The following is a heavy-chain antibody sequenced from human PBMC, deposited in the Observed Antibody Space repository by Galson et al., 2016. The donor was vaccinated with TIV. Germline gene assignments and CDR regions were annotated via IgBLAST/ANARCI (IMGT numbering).Heavy chain of an antibody. CDR2: IKQDGSES. D-gene: IGHD2-2*01. CDR3: VRKDQVADFCSTTSCSLFGY. J-gene: IGHJ4*02. CDR1: GFNFGTYG. Sequence: SLRLSCAASGFNFGTYGMHWVRQAPGKGLEWVGNIKQDGSESYYVDSVRGRFTISRDNAKNSVYLQMNSLRAEDTAVYYCVRKDQVADFCSTTSCSLFGYWGQGTLVTVSS. V-gene: IGHV3-7*01.